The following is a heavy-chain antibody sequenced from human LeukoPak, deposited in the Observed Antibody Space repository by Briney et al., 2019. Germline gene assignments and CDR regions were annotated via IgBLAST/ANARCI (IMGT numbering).Heavy chain of an antibody. D-gene: IGHD3-10*01. V-gene: IGHV1-2*02. CDR1: GYTFTDYY. J-gene: IGHJ6*03. CDR3: ARSLVRGAIKAYDYFKMDV. CDR2: INPHSGGT. Sequence: ASVNVSCTASGYTFTDYYIHWVRQAPGQGLEWMGWINPHSGGTKYAQEYQGRVTMTRDTSISTASMELSRVRYDDTAVYYCARSLVRGAIKAYDYFKMDVWGKGTTVTISS.